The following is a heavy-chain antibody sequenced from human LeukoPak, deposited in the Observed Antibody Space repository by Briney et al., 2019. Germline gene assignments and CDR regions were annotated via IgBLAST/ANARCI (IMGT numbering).Heavy chain of an antibody. CDR1: GGSISSHY. V-gene: IGHV4-4*07. J-gene: IGHJ4*02. CDR3: ARYYYDSSGYYYKHY. D-gene: IGHD3-22*01. CDR2: IYADGST. Sequence: ASETLSLTCTVSGGSISSHYWSWIRQSAGKGLEWIGRIYADGSTTYNPSLQSRVTMSADTSRNQLSLKLTSVTAADTAVYYCARYYYDSSGYYYKHYWGQGTPVTVSS.